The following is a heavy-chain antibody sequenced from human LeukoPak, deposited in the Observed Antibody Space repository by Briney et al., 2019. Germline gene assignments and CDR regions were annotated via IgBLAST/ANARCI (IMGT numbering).Heavy chain of an antibody. CDR2: IYYSGST. CDR3: ASTMVRGVIINSYYYMDV. V-gene: IGHV4-39*01. Sequence: PSETLSLTCTVSGGFISSSSYYWGWIRQPPGKGLEWIGSIYYSGSTYYNPSLKSRVTISVDTSKNQFSLKLSSVTAADTAVYYCASTMVRGVIINSYYYMDVWGKGTTVTISS. D-gene: IGHD3-10*01. J-gene: IGHJ6*03. CDR1: GGFISSSSYY.